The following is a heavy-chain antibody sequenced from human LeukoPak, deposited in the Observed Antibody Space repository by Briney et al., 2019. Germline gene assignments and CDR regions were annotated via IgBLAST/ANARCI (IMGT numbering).Heavy chain of an antibody. V-gene: IGHV4-61*02. CDR2: IYNSRST. CDR3: ARGRDDDVWGSYPTCFDF. Sequence: SQTLSLTCTVSGGSISSGTYYWTWIRQPAGKGLEWIGRIYNSRSTSYNPSLKSRVTISMDTSKNQFSLKLKSVTAADTAVYYCARGRDDDVWGSYPTCFDFWGQGTLVTVSS. D-gene: IGHD3-16*02. CDR1: GGSISSGTYY. J-gene: IGHJ4*02.